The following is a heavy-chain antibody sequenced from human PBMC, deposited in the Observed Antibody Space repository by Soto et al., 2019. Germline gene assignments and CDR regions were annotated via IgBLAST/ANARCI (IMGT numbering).Heavy chain of an antibody. CDR3: ARETGTTPTTYYYYYGMDV. J-gene: IGHJ6*02. Sequence: GESLKISCKGSGYSFTSYWISWVRQMPGKGLEWMGRIDPSDSYTNYSPSFQGHVTISADKSISTAYLQWSSLKASDTAMYYCARETGTTPTTYYYYYGMDVWGQGTTVTVSS. V-gene: IGHV5-10-1*01. D-gene: IGHD1-7*01. CDR1: GYSFTSYW. CDR2: IDPSDSYT.